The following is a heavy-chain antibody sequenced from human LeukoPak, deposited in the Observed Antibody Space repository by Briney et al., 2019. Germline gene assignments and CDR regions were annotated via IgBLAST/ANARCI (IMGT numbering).Heavy chain of an antibody. J-gene: IGHJ4*02. V-gene: IGHV4-31*03. CDR3: ARDAKIGHLDY. CDR1: GGSISSGGYY. CDR2: IYYSGST. Sequence: SETLSLTCTVSGGSISSGGYYWSWIRQHPGKGPEWIGYIYYSGSTYYNPSLKSRVTISVDTSKNQFSLKLSSVTAADTAVYYCARDAKIGHLDYWGQGTLVTVSS.